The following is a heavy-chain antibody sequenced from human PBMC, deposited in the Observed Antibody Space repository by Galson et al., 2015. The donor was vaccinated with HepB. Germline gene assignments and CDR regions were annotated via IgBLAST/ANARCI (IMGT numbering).Heavy chain of an antibody. CDR3: ARAPEDFDAFDI. V-gene: IGHV3-30*04. D-gene: IGHD3-3*01. CDR1: GFTFSSYA. J-gene: IGHJ3*02. CDR2: ISYDGSNK. Sequence: SLRLSCAASGFTFSSYAMHWVRQAPGKGLEWVAVISYDGSNKYYADSVKGRFTISRDNSKNTLYLQMNSLRAEDTAVYYCARAPEDFDAFDIWGQGTMVTVSS.